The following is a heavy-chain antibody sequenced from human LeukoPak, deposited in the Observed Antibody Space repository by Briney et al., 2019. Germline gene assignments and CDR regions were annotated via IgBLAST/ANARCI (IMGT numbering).Heavy chain of an antibody. D-gene: IGHD6-13*01. J-gene: IGHJ4*02. V-gene: IGHV4-39*07. CDR3: ARDSSSWYGGGFDYFDY. Sequence: SETLSLTCTVSGGSISSSSYYWGWIRQPPGKGLEWIGSIYYSGSTYYNPSLKSRVTISVDTSKNQFSLKLSSVTAADTAVYYCARDSSSWYGGGFDYFDYWGQGTLVTVSS. CDR1: GGSISSSSYY. CDR2: IYYSGST.